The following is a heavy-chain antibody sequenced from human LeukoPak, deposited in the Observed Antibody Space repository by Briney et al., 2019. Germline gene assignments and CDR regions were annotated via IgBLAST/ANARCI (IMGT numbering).Heavy chain of an antibody. V-gene: IGHV4-59*12. Sequence: PSETLSLTCTVSGGSISSYYWSWIRQPPGKGLEWIGYIYYSGSTNYNPSLKSRVTISVDTSKNQFSLKLSSVTAADTAVYYCAREEASPFDYWGQGTLVTVSS. CDR1: GGSISSYY. J-gene: IGHJ4*02. CDR3: AREEASPFDY. CDR2: IYYSGST.